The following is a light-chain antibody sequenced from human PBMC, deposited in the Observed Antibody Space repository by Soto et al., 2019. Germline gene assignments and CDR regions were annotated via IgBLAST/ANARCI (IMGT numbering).Light chain of an antibody. CDR3: VSYATSTTLYV. CDR2: EVT. Sequence: QSALTQPASVSGSPGQSITISCTATSSDVGSFNYVSWYQHHPGKAPKLMIYEVTSRPSGVSNRFSGSKSGNTASLTISGLQDEDEADYYCVSYATSTTLYVCGSGTKLTVL. V-gene: IGLV2-14*01. J-gene: IGLJ1*01. CDR1: SSDVGSFNY.